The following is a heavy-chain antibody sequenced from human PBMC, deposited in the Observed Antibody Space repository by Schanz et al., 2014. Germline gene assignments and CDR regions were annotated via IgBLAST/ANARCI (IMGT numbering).Heavy chain of an antibody. J-gene: IGHJ4*02. Sequence: QLQLQESGPGLVKASETLSLTCSVSGGSINSGGYRWGWIRQPPGKGLEWIGTMYSSGSTYYNPSRRSGVTISLDTSKTQFSWKRSSVTAADTAVYYCARGKWDLGADWGQGILVTVSS. CDR1: GGSINSGGYR. CDR2: MYSSGST. CDR3: ARGKWDLGAD. D-gene: IGHD1-26*01. V-gene: IGHV4-39*07.